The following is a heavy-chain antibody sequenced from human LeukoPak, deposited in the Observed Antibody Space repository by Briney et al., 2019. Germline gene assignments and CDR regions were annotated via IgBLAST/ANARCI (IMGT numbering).Heavy chain of an antibody. D-gene: IGHD3-10*02. Sequence: GAPVKVSCKASGYTFTSYAMHWVRQAPGQRLEWMGWINAGNGNTKYSQKIQGRVTIARDTSASTAYMELSSLRSEDTAVYYCARDSVRGLNWFDPWGQGTLVTVSS. CDR3: ARDSVRGLNWFDP. J-gene: IGHJ5*02. CDR2: INAGNGNT. V-gene: IGHV1-3*01. CDR1: GYTFTSYA.